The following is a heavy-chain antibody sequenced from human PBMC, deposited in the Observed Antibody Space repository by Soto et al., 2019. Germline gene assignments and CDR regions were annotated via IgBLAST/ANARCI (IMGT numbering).Heavy chain of an antibody. CDR3: ARGATWNLGYYYYGMDV. Sequence: SETVSLTCTVSGGSISSGGYYWSWIRQHPGKGLEWIGYIYYSGSTYYNPSLKSRVTISVDTSKNQFSLKLSSVTAADTAVYYCARGATWNLGYYYYGMDVWGQGTTVTVSS. J-gene: IGHJ6*02. V-gene: IGHV4-31*02. CDR2: IYYSGST. CDR1: GGSISSGGYY. D-gene: IGHD1-7*01.